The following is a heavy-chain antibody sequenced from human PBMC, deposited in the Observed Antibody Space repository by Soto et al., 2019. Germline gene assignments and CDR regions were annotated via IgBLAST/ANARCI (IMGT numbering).Heavy chain of an antibody. D-gene: IGHD2-15*01. CDR3: TRRVGYCSGGSCYWQFDP. CDR2: IRSKANSYAT. CDR1: GFTFSGSA. Sequence: GGSLRLSCAASGFTFSGSAMHWVRQASGKGLEWVGRIRSKANSYATAYAASVKGRFTISRDDSKNTAYLQMNSLKTEDTAVYYCTRRVGYCSGGSCYWQFDPWGQGTLVTVS. V-gene: IGHV3-73*01. J-gene: IGHJ5*02.